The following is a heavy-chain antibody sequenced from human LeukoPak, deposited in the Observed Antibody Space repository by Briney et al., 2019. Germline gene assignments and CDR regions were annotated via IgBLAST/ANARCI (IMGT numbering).Heavy chain of an antibody. CDR1: GFTFSSYS. D-gene: IGHD6-13*01. CDR3: ARGVSISSSWYNDI. J-gene: IGHJ3*02. Sequence: GGSLRLSCAASGFTFSSYSMNWVRQAPGKGLEGVSYISGSSSTIYYADSVKGRFTISRDNAKNSLYLQMNSLRAEDTAVYYCARGVSISSSWYNDIWGQGTMVTVS. V-gene: IGHV3-48*04. CDR2: ISGSSSTI.